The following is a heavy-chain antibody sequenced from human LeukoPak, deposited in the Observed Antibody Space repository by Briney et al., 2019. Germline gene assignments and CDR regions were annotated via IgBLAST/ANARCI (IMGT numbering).Heavy chain of an antibody. D-gene: IGHD1-14*01. CDR1: AFTFSDNY. CDR3: SRDPRNLDY. J-gene: IGHJ3*01. V-gene: IGHV3-11*01. CDR2: ISPSGTDI. Sequence: PGGSLRLSCAVSAFTFSDNYMTWIRQAPGKGLESVSYISPSGTDISYADSVKGRFTISRDNAKNSLYLQMNSLRAEDTAVYYCSRDPRNLDYWGQGTMVTVSS.